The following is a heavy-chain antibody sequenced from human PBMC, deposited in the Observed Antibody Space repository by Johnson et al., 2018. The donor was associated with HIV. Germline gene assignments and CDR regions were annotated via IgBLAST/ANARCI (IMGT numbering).Heavy chain of an antibody. CDR1: GFTLSDFY. D-gene: IGHD6-6*01. J-gene: IGHJ3*02. Sequence: QVQLVESGGGVVQPGRSLRLSCAASGFTLSDFYMSWIRQAPGKGLEWVAVISYDGSNKYYADSVKGRFTISRDNSKNTLYLQMNSLRPEDTAVYYCARDVREYSSSFDAFDIWGQGTMVTVSS. CDR2: ISYDGSNK. V-gene: IGHV3-30-3*01. CDR3: ARDVREYSSSFDAFDI.